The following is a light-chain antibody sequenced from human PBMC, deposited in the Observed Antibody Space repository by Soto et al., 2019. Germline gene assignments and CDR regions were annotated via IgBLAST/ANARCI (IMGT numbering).Light chain of an antibody. CDR2: AAS. J-gene: IGKJ1*01. Sequence: DIQMTQSPSSLSASVGDRVTITCRASQGISKYLAWFQQKPGKAPKSLISAASTLQSGVPSRFSGSGSGTDFTLTINTLQPEDFATYYCQQYNTYPWTFGQGTNVEIK. V-gene: IGKV1-16*01. CDR1: QGISKY. CDR3: QQYNTYPWT.